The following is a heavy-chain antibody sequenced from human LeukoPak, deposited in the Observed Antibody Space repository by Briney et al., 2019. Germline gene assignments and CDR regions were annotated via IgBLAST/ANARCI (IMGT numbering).Heavy chain of an antibody. V-gene: IGHV3-23*01. Sequence: GGSLRLSCAASGFAFSSYGMSWVRQAPGKGLEWVSSISGSGGNTYYADSVKGRFTISRDNSKNTLFLHMNSLRAEDTAVYYCAKALGGYHFDYWGQGTLVTVSS. J-gene: IGHJ4*02. CDR2: ISGSGGNT. CDR3: AKALGGYHFDY. CDR1: GFAFSSYG. D-gene: IGHD3-16*01.